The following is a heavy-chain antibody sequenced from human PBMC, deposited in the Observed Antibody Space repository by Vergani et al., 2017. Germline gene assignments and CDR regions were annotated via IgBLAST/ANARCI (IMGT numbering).Heavy chain of an antibody. J-gene: IGHJ4*02. V-gene: IGHV3-33*01. D-gene: IGHD3-22*01. CDR1: GFTFSSYG. CDR3: TTAGTNYYDSSGLDY. CDR2: IWYDGSNK. Sequence: QVQLVESGGGVVQPGRSLRLSCAASGFTFSSYGMHWVRQAPGKGLEWVAVIWYDGSNKYYADSVKGRFTISRDNSKNTLYLQMNSLRAEDTAVYYCTTAGTNYYDSSGLDYWGQGTLVTVSS.